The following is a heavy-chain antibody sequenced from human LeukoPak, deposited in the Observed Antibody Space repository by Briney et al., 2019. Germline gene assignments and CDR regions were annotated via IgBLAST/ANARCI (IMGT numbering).Heavy chain of an antibody. J-gene: IGHJ6*02. CDR3: AREDYYYGHYYGMDV. CDR1: GFTVSSNY. Sequence: GGSLRLSCAASGFTVSSNYMSWVRQAPGKGLEWVSVIYSGGSTYYADSVKGRFTISRDNSKNTLYLQMNSLRAEDTAVYYCAREDYYYGHYYGMDVWGQGTTVTVSS. D-gene: IGHD3-10*01. CDR2: IYSGGST. V-gene: IGHV3-66*01.